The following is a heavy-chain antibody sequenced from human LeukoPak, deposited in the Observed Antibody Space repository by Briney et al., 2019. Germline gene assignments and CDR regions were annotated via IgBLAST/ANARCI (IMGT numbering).Heavy chain of an antibody. V-gene: IGHV4-34*01. Sequence: SETLSLTCAVYGGSFSGYYWSWIRQSPGKGLEWIGEVHHSGSSDYNPSLKSRVTISLDTSKNQFSLKLSCVTAADTAVYYCAREPVGASHGIDYWGQGTLVTVSS. J-gene: IGHJ4*02. CDR2: VHHSGSS. CDR3: AREPVGASHGIDY. D-gene: IGHD1-26*01. CDR1: GGSFSGYY.